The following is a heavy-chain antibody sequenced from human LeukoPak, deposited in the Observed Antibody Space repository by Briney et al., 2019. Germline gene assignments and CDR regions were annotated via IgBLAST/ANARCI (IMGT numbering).Heavy chain of an antibody. V-gene: IGHV4-39*07. Sequence: SETLSLTCTVSGGSISSSSYYWGWIRQPPGKGLEWIGSIYYSGSTYYNSSLKSRVTISVDASKNQFSLKLSSVTAADTAVYYCARDNPLFDYWGQGTLVTVSS. CDR3: ARDNPLFDY. J-gene: IGHJ4*02. CDR2: IYYSGST. CDR1: GGSISSSSYY. D-gene: IGHD1-14*01.